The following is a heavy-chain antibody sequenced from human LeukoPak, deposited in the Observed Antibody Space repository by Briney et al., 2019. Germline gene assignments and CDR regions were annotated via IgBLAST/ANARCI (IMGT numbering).Heavy chain of an antibody. Sequence: KASETLSLTCALSGYSIRSGDYWGWIRQSPGKGLGWIGSIYHSGSTHYNPSLKSRVTISVDTSKSQFSLMLSSVTAADTAVYYCARNRSVTATPGFDHWGQGTLVTVSS. J-gene: IGHJ4*02. CDR2: IYHSGST. CDR1: GYSIRSGDY. D-gene: IGHD2-21*02. CDR3: ARNRSVTATPGFDH. V-gene: IGHV4-38-2*01.